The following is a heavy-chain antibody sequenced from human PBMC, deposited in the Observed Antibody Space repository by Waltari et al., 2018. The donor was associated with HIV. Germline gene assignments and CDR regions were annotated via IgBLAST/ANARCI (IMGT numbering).Heavy chain of an antibody. D-gene: IGHD3-22*01. J-gene: IGHJ4*02. CDR3: ARDISKAYYDSSGSGSDY. CDR1: GYTFTSYG. CDR2: ISAYNGNT. V-gene: IGHV1-18*01. Sequence: QVQLVQSGAEVKKPGASVKVSCKASGYTFTSYGISWVRQAPGQGLQWMGWISAYNGNTNYAQKLQRRVTMTTGTATSTAYMELRSLRSDDTAVYYCARDISKAYYDSSGSGSDYWGQGTLVTVSS.